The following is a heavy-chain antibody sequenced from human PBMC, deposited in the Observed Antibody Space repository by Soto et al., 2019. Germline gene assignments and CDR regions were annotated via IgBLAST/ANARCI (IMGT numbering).Heavy chain of an antibody. D-gene: IGHD3-9*01. CDR2: ISYDGSNK. J-gene: IGHJ4*02. Sequence: GGSLRLSCAASGFPFSSYGMHWVRQAPGKGLEWVAVISYDGSNKYYADSVKGRFTISRDNSKNTLYLQMNSLRAEDTAVYYCARSFYFAWLSPLGYWGQGTLVTVSS. CDR1: GFPFSSYG. V-gene: IGHV3-30*03. CDR3: ARSFYFAWLSPLGY.